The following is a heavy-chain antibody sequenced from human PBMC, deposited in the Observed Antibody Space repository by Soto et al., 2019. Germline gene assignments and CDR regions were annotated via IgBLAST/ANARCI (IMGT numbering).Heavy chain of an antibody. J-gene: IGHJ5*02. CDR1: GFTFRIYA. CDR2: ISGSGGST. V-gene: IGHV3-23*01. D-gene: IGHD3-10*01. Sequence: GGSLRLSCAASGFTFRIYAMTWVRQAPGKGLEWVSAISGSGGSTYYADSVKGRFTISRDNSKNTLYLQMNSLRAEDTAVYYCAKGRTMVRGVGFDPWGQGTLVTVSS. CDR3: AKGRTMVRGVGFDP.